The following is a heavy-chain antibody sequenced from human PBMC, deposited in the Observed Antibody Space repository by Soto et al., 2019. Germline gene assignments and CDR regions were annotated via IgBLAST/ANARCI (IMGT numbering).Heavy chain of an antibody. J-gene: IGHJ4*02. D-gene: IGHD5-18*01. Sequence: EVQLLESGGGLVQPGGSLRLSCEASGFTFSTYAMSWVRQAPGKGLEWVSGISCYGGSTYYADSVKGRFTISRDNSKNTLYLQMNSLRAEDTAMYYCSKPRSGKYTYGFTDYWGQGTLVTVSS. CDR1: GFTFSTYA. V-gene: IGHV3-23*01. CDR3: SKPRSGKYTYGFTDY. CDR2: ISCYGGST.